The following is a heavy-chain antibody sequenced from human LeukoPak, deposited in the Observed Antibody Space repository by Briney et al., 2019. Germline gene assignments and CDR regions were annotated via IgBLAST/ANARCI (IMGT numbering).Heavy chain of an antibody. V-gene: IGHV3-23*01. CDR2: IYENGGTT. CDR1: GFTFRSHA. CDR3: TRDIPFGGY. J-gene: IGHJ4*02. D-gene: IGHD3-16*01. Sequence: GGSLRLSCVGSGFTFRSHAMSWVRQAPEKGLEFVSGIYENGGTTYYADSVKGRFSISRDDAKNSLYLQMNSPRAEDTAVYYCTRDIPFGGYWGQGTLVTVSS.